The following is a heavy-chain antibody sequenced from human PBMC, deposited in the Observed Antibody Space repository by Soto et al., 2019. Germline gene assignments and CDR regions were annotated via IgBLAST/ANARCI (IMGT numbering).Heavy chain of an antibody. Sequence: GASVKVSCKASGYTFTGYYMHWVRQAPGQGLEWMGWINPNSGGTNYAQKFQGWVTMTRDTSISTAYMELSRLRSDDTAVYYCARDSSGLRSYFDYWGQGTLVTVSS. CDR2: INPNSGGT. V-gene: IGHV1-2*04. CDR3: ARDSSGLRSYFDY. D-gene: IGHD3-10*01. J-gene: IGHJ4*02. CDR1: GYTFTGYY.